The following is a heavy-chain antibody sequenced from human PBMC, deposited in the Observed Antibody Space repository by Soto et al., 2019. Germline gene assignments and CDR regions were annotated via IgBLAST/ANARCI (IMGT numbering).Heavy chain of an antibody. V-gene: IGHV3-23*01. CDR1: GFTFSSYG. J-gene: IGHJ4*02. D-gene: IGHD1-7*01. Sequence: EVQLLESGGGLVQPGGSLRLSRAASGFTFSSYGMTWVRQAPGKGLEWVSFSSATGAGTYYADSVKGRFTISRDNSKNTLYLQMSSLRADDTAVYYCAKDRRAGGNYGFYSDFWGQGALVTVSS. CDR2: SSATGAGT. CDR3: AKDRRAGGNYGFYSDF.